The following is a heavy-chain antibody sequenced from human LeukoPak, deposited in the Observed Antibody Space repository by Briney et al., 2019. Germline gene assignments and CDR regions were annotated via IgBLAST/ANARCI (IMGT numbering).Heavy chain of an antibody. D-gene: IGHD6-13*01. J-gene: IGHJ4*02. CDR3: AKSFGPVIAAAGTGAD. CDR2: ISVSGNT. CDR1: GFTLSSYA. Sequence: PGGSLRLSCAASGFTLSSYAMSWVRQAPGKGLEWVSAISVSGNTYHADSVKGRFIISRDNSKNMLYLQVSSLRADDTGVYYCAKSFGPVIAAAGTGADWGQGTLVTVSS. V-gene: IGHV3-23*01.